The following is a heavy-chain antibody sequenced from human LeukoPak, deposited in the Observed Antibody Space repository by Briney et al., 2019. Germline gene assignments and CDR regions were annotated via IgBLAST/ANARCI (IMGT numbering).Heavy chain of an antibody. Sequence: ASVKVSCKASGYTFTSYGISWVRQAPGQGLEWMGWISAYNGNTNYAQKLQGRVTMTTDTSTSTAYMELRSLRSDDTAVYYCASPGIAAALLGFDYYGMDVWGQGTTVTVSS. D-gene: IGHD6-13*01. V-gene: IGHV1-18*01. J-gene: IGHJ6*02. CDR2: ISAYNGNT. CDR1: GYTFTSYG. CDR3: ASPGIAAALLGFDYYGMDV.